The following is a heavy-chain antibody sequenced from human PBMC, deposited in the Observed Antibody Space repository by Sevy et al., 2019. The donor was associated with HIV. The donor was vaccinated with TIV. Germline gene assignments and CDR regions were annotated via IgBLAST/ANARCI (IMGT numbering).Heavy chain of an antibody. Sequence: GGSLRLSCVASGFSFRSYWMTWVRQAPGKGLEWVANINQEGSEKYYVDSVKGRFTISRDNAKNSLYLQINSLRVEDTAVYYCVRAGSYGDTYFYDYGMDVWGQGTTVTVPS. D-gene: IGHD3-16*01. J-gene: IGHJ6*02. CDR1: GFSFRSYW. CDR2: INQEGSEK. CDR3: VRAGSYGDTYFYDYGMDV. V-gene: IGHV3-7*01.